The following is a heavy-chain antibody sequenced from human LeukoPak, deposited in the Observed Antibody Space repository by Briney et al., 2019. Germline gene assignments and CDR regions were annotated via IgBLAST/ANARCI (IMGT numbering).Heavy chain of an antibody. D-gene: IGHD6-13*01. J-gene: IGHJ4*02. CDR2: TRYDESNN. V-gene: IGHV3-30*02. CDR3: AKDRVIAGAGEIDY. CDR1: GFIFSSYG. Sequence: PGGSLRLSCVASGFIFSSYGMHWVRQAPGKGLEWVALTRYDESNNYYADSVKGRFTISRDNSKNTLYLQMNSLRAEDTAVYYCAKDRVIAGAGEIDYWGQGTLVTVSS.